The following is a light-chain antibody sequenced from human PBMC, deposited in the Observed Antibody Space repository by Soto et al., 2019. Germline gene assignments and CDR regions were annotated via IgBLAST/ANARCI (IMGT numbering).Light chain of an antibody. CDR2: GAS. CDR1: PGVSGRN. CDR3: HQFLDSPRT. Sequence: EIVLTQSPGTLSLSPGERATLSCRASPGVSGRNIAWYQHRPGQAPRLLIFGASHRAAGIPDRFTGSGSGTAFTLTISRLEPEDCAVYYCHQFLDSPRTFGQGTELE. J-gene: IGKJ1*01. V-gene: IGKV3-20*01.